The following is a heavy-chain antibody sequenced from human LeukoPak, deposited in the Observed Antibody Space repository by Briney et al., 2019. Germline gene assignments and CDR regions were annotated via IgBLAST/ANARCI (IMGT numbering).Heavy chain of an antibody. V-gene: IGHV3-11*05. Sequence: GGSLRLSCAASGFTFSDYYMSWIRHAPGKGLEWGSYISSSSSYTNYADSVKGRFTISRDNAKNSLYLQMNSLRAEDTAVYYCARELSFDYYGSGSLPDCWGQGTLVTVSS. CDR1: GFTFSDYY. D-gene: IGHD3-10*01. J-gene: IGHJ4*02. CDR3: ARELSFDYYGSGSLPDC. CDR2: ISSSSSYT.